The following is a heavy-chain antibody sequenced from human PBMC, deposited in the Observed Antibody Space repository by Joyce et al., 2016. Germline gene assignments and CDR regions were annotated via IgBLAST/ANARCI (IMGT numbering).Heavy chain of an antibody. CDR1: GDSIGTYY. CDR2: IFYPGST. CDR3: ARVGSSWSFGY. J-gene: IGHJ4*02. D-gene: IGHD6-13*01. V-gene: IGHV4-59*01. Sequence: QVQLQESGPGLVKPSETLSLTCTVSGDSIGTYYWNWIRQPPGKGLECIGYIFYPGSTNYNPSLKSRVTMSVDMSKNQFSLNLNSVTAADTAVYYCARVGSSWSFGYWGQGTLVTVSS.